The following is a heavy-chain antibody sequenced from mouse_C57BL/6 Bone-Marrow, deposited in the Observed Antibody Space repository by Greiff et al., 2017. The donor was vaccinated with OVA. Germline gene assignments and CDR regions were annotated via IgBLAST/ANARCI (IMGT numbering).Heavy chain of an antibody. CDR1: GFSFNTYA. J-gene: IGHJ4*01. Sequence: EVMLVESGGGLVQPKGSLKLSCAASGFSFNTYAMNWVRQAPGKGLEWVARIRSKSNNYATYYADSVKDRFTISRDDSESMLYLQMNNLKTEDTAMYDCVRHSSPYYAMDYWGQGTSVTVSS. D-gene: IGHD1-1*01. CDR2: IRSKSNNYAT. CDR3: VRHSSPYYAMDY. V-gene: IGHV10-1*01.